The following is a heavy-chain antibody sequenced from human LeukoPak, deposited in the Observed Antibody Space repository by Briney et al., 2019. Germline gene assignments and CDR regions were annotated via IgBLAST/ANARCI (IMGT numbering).Heavy chain of an antibody. CDR3: ASRASKRPLGY. Sequence: SETLSLTCAVSRGSFSDYYWTWIRQSPGKGLEWIGEINHSGKTEYNPSLKSRVTISVDTSKRQFSLKVYSMTAADTAVYWCASRASKRPLGYWGQGTLVTVSS. D-gene: IGHD3-16*01. CDR1: RGSFSDYY. CDR2: INHSGKT. J-gene: IGHJ4*02. V-gene: IGHV4-34*01.